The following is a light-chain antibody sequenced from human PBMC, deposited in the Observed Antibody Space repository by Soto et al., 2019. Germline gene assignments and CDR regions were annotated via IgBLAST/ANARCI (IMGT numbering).Light chain of an antibody. CDR3: QKYDTAPWT. CDR2: AVS. CDR1: QGIRTY. Sequence: DIQMTQSPSSLSASVGDRVTITCRASQGIRTYLAWYQQKPGKVPKVLIYAVSTLHAGVPSRFSGSGSGTDFTLTISSLQPEDVATYYCQKYDTAPWTFGQGTKVEIK. V-gene: IGKV1-27*01. J-gene: IGKJ1*01.